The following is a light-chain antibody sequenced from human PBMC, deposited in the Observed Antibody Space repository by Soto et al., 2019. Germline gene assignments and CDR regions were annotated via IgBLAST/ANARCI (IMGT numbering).Light chain of an antibody. CDR2: GAS. Sequence: EVVLTQSPGTLSLSPGERATLSCRASQSISSSYLAWYQQKPGQAPRLLIYGASSRATGIPDRFSGSGSGTDFTLTISRLEPEDFAVYDCQHYGSSPPFTFGPGTKVDIK. CDR1: QSISSSY. V-gene: IGKV3-20*01. CDR3: QHYGSSPPFT. J-gene: IGKJ3*01.